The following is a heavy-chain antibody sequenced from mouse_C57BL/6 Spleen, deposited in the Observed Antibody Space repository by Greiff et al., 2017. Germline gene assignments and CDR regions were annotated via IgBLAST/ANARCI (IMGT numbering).Heavy chain of an antibody. V-gene: IGHV1-54*01. CDR2: INPGSGGT. CDR1: GYAFTNYL. Sequence: VQLQQSGAELVRPGTSVKVSCKASGYAFTNYLIEWVKQRPGQGLEWIGVINPGSGGTNYNEKFKGKATLTADKSSSTAYMQLSSLTSEDSAVYFCARRITTVVAPLDYWGQGTTLTVSS. J-gene: IGHJ2*01. CDR3: ARRITTVVAPLDY. D-gene: IGHD1-1*01.